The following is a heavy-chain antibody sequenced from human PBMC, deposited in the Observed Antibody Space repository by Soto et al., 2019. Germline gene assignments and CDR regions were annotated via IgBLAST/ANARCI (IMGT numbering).Heavy chain of an antibody. D-gene: IGHD4-17*01. CDR1: GFTFSSYG. J-gene: IGHJ4*02. Sequence: PGGSLRLSCAASGFTFSSYGMHWVRQAPGKGLEWVAVIWYDGSNKYYADSVKGRFTISRDNSKNTLYLQMNSLRAEDTAVYYCARDGVYGDYKIFDYWGQGTLVTVSS. CDR2: IWYDGSNK. V-gene: IGHV3-33*01. CDR3: ARDGVYGDYKIFDY.